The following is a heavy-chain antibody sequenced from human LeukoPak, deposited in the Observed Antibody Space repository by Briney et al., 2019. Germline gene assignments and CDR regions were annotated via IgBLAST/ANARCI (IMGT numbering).Heavy chain of an antibody. CDR3: ARRTTRYYYDSSGYEAPHFDY. D-gene: IGHD3-22*01. Sequence: GESLKISCKGSGYSFTSYWIGWVRQMPGKRLEWMGIIYPGDSDTRYSPSFQGQVTISADKSISTAYLQWSSLKASDTAMYYCARRTTRYYYDSSGYEAPHFDYWGQGTLVTVSS. CDR1: GYSFTSYW. V-gene: IGHV5-51*01. CDR2: IYPGDSDT. J-gene: IGHJ4*02.